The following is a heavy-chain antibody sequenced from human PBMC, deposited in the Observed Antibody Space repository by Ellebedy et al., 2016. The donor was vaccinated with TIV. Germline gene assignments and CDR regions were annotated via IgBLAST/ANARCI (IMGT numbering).Heavy chain of an antibody. Sequence: PGGSLRLSCTGSGFSFSNYGIHWVRQAPVKGLEWVALISHDGSKTWYADSVKGRFTISRDNSEDTLHLQLNSLRAEDTALYYCVKDFGITGTYFDHWGPGTLVTVSS. CDR3: VKDFGITGTYFDH. D-gene: IGHD1/OR15-1a*01. CDR2: ISHDGSKT. CDR1: GFSFSNYG. J-gene: IGHJ4*02. V-gene: IGHV3-30*18.